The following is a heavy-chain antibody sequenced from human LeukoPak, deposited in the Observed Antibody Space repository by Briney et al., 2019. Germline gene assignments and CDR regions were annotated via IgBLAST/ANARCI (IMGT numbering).Heavy chain of an antibody. CDR1: GFTFRTSW. V-gene: IGHV3-74*01. Sequence: PGGSLRLSCAASGFTFRTSWMHWVRQVPGKGLVWVSRINPNGSDTNYADSVKGGFTISRDNAKNTLYLQMNSLRAEDTAVYYCARAVAWFGELFAFDIWGQGTMVTVS. J-gene: IGHJ3*02. CDR3: ARAVAWFGELFAFDI. D-gene: IGHD3-10*01. CDR2: INPNGSDT.